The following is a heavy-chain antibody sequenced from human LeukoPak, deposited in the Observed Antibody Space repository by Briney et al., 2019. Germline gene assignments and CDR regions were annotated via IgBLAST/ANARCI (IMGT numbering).Heavy chain of an antibody. CDR2: INDNGDGT. CDR1: GFTFSSYA. J-gene: IGHJ4*02. V-gene: IGHV3-23*01. CDR3: AKEWDASGEEIAVPFDY. Sequence: PGGSXXXXXAASGFTFSSYAMSXVRQAPGKGXXXXATINDNGDGTYYADSVKGRFTISRDNSYNTVSLQMNSLRDEDTGVYYCAKEWDASGEEIAVPFDYWGQGTLVTVSS. D-gene: IGHD3-16*01.